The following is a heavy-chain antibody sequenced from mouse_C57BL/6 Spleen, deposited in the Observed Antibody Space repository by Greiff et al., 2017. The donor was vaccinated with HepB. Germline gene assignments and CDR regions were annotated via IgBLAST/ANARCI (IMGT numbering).Heavy chain of an antibody. CDR3: TISSYDGYLAWFAY. V-gene: IGHV14-4*01. CDR2: IDPENGDT. CDR1: GFNIKDDY. Sequence: VQLQQSGAELVRPGASVKLSCTASGFNIKDDYMHWVKQRPEQGLEWIGWIDPENGDTEYAPKFQGKATITADTSSNTAYLQLSSLTSEDTAVYYCTISSYDGYLAWFAYWGQGTLVTVSA. D-gene: IGHD2-3*01. J-gene: IGHJ3*01.